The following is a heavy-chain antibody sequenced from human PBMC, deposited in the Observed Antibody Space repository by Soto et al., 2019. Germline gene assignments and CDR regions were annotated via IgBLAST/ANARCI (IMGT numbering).Heavy chain of an antibody. CDR3: ARVFGFGGMDV. Sequence: QVQLQESGPGLVKPSQTLSLTCTVSGGSISSGGYYWSWIRQHPGKGLEWIGYIYYSGSTYYNPSLKSRVNTSVATSKNQFSLKLSSVTAADTAVYYCARVFGFGGMDVWGQGTTVTVSS. CDR2: IYYSGST. V-gene: IGHV4-31*03. D-gene: IGHD3-10*01. CDR1: GGSISSGGYY. J-gene: IGHJ6*02.